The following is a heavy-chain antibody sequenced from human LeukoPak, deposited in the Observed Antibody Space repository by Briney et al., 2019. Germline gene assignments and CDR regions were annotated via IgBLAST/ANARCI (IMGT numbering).Heavy chain of an antibody. J-gene: IGHJ3*02. CDR1: GFTFSSYW. CDR3: ARAVAGTLFAFDI. D-gene: IGHD6-19*01. CDR2: IKQDGSEN. Sequence: GGSLRLSCAASGFTFSSYWMSWVRQAPGKGLEWVANIKQDGSENYYVAFVRGRFTISRDNAKNSLYLQMNSLRAEDTAVYYCARAVAGTLFAFDIWGQGTMVTVSS. V-gene: IGHV3-7*01.